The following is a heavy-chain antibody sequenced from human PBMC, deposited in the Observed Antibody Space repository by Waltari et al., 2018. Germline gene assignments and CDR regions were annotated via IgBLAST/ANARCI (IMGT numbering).Heavy chain of an antibody. J-gene: IGHJ4*02. CDR2: IYYSGST. V-gene: IGHV4-59*11. D-gene: IGHD3-22*01. CDR3: ARVGLGAASDY. CDR1: GGSISSHY. Sequence: VSGGSISSHYWSWIRQPPGKGLEWIGYIYYSGSTNYNPSLKSRVTISVDTSKNQFSLKLSSVTAADTAVYYCARVGLGAASDYWGQGTLVTVSS.